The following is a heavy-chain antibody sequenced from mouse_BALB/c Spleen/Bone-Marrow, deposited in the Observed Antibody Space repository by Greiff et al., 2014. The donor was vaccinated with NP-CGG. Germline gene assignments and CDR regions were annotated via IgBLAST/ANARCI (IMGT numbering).Heavy chain of an antibody. Sequence: DVQLVESGGGLVQPGGSLKLSCAASGFTFSSYSMSWVRQTPEKRLEWVAYISNGGGSTDYPDTVKGRFTISRDNAKNTLYLQMSSLKSEDTAMYYCARQLGLRVDYWGQGSSVTVSS. CDR1: GFTFSSYS. D-gene: IGHD3-1*01. CDR2: ISNGGGST. CDR3: ARQLGLRVDY. V-gene: IGHV5-12-2*01. J-gene: IGHJ4*01.